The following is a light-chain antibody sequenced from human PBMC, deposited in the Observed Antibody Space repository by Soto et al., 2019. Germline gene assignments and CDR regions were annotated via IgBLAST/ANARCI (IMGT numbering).Light chain of an antibody. CDR3: QQYSSTFWT. CDR2: GAS. CDR1: QSISSSY. Sequence: EIVLTQSPGTLSLSPGERTTLSCRASQSISSSYLAWYQQKPGQAPRLLVDGASSRATVIPDRFSSSGSGTDFTLTISRLEPEDFALYYCQQYSSTFWTLGQGTKVEIK. V-gene: IGKV3-20*01. J-gene: IGKJ1*01.